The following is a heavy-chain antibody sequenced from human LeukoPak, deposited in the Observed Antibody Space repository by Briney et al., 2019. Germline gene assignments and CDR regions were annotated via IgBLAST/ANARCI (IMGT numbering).Heavy chain of an antibody. CDR1: GYTFTGYY. V-gene: IGHV1-2*02. D-gene: IGHD4-17*01. CDR3: AVGGDGDYGDYLFFDY. J-gene: IGHJ4*02. CDR2: INPNSGGT. Sequence: ASVKVSCKASGYTFTGYYMHWVRQAPGQGLEWMGWINPNSGGTNYAQKFQGRVTMTRDTSISTAYMELSRLRSDDTAVYYCAVGGDGDYGDYLFFDYWGQGTLVTVSS.